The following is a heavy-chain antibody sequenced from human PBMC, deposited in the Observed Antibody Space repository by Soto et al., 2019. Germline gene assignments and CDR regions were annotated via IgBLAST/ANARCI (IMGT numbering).Heavy chain of an antibody. CDR2: MLHSGNT. CDR1: GDSVISNWW. J-gene: IGHJ4*02. CDR3: VSSPGWYKIDS. D-gene: IGHD6-19*01. Sequence: QLQLQESGPGLVKPSGTLSLTCAVSGDSVISNWWWGWVRQSPGKGVEWIADMLHSGNTNYSPSLESRVTLSVDKSKNQFSLKMNSITAADTAVYFCVSSPGWYKIDSWGQGILVTVSS. V-gene: IGHV4-4*02.